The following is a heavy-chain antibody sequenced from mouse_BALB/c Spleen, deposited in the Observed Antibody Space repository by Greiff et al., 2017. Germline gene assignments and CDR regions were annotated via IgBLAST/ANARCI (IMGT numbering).Heavy chain of an antibody. Sequence: QVQLKESGPGLVAPSQSLSITCTVSGFSLTSYGVSWVRQPPGKGLEWLGVIWGDGSTDYNSALKSRLSISKDNSKSQVFLKMNSLQTDDTARYYCARDPYVGAMDYWGQGTSVTVSS. CDR1: GFSLTSYG. D-gene: IGHD2-14*01. J-gene: IGHJ4*01. CDR3: ARDPYVGAMDY. V-gene: IGHV2-6-7*01. CDR2: IWGDGST.